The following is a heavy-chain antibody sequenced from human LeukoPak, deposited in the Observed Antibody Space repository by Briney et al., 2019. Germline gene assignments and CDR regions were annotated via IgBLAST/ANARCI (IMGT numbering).Heavy chain of an antibody. CDR1: GFTITNYA. J-gene: IGHJ4*02. CDR3: AKIGSGSWTDY. CDR2: ISDSGESA. Sequence: PGGSLRLSCAASGFTITNYATSWVRQAPGRGLEWVSSISDSGESAYYADSVKGRFTISRDNSKNTLSLQMNSLRAEDTAIYYCAKIGSGSWTDYWGQGTLVTVSS. D-gene: IGHD6-13*01. V-gene: IGHV3-23*01.